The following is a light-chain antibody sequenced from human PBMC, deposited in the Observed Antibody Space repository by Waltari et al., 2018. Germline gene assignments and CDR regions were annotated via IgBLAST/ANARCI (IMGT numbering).Light chain of an antibody. J-gene: IGLJ2*01. CDR3: SSYTSSSTQV. CDR2: EVS. CDR1: SSDVGGYNY. V-gene: IGLV2-14*01. Sequence: QSALTQPASVYGSPGQSITISCTGTSSDVGGYNYVSWYQQHPGKAPKLMIYEVSNRPSGVSNRFSGSKSGNTASLTISGLRAEDEADYYCSSYTSSSTQVFGGGTKLTVL.